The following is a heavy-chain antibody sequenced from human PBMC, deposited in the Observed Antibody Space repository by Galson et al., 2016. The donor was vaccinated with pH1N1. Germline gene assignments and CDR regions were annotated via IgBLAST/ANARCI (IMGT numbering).Heavy chain of an antibody. Sequence: PALVKPTQTLTLTCTFSGFSLSTSGMCVSWVRQPPGKALEWLALIDWGDEKYYSTSLKTRLTISKDTSKTQVVLTMTNMDPVDTATYYCARLTYGDYTTYVYYWGQGTLVTVSS. CDR1: GFSLSTSGMC. J-gene: IGHJ4*02. CDR2: IDWGDEK. D-gene: IGHD4-17*01. CDR3: ARLTYGDYTTYVYY. V-gene: IGHV2-70*20.